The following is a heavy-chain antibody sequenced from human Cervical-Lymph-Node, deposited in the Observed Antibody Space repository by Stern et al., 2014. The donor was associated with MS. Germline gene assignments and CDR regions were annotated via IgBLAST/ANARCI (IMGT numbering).Heavy chain of an antibody. V-gene: IGHV1-69*01. CDR1: GGTFRSYA. D-gene: IGHD6-19*01. CDR3: ARGWIAVAGTYYFDY. Sequence: VQLVESGAEVKKPGSSVKVSCKASGGTFRSYAISWGRQAPGQGLEWMGGIIPIFGTANYAQKFQGRVTITADESTSTAYMELSSLRSEDTAVYYCARGWIAVAGTYYFDYWGQGTLVTVSS. CDR2: IIPIFGTA. J-gene: IGHJ4*02.